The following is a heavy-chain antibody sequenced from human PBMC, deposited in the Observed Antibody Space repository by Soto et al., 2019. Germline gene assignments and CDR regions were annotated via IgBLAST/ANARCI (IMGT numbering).Heavy chain of an antibody. Sequence: QVQLVESGGGEVQPGRSLTLSCAASGFTFSTYGMHWVRQTPGKGLEWVAVISYDGTNKFYSDSVKGRFTISRDNFKNTLTLKMNSLRGDDTAVYSCAKDLQSYGDYDYYCYGMDVWGLGTRVTVSS. D-gene: IGHD4-17*01. CDR3: AKDLQSYGDYDYYCYGMDV. CDR2: ISYDGTNK. J-gene: IGHJ6*02. CDR1: GFTFSTYG. V-gene: IGHV3-30*18.